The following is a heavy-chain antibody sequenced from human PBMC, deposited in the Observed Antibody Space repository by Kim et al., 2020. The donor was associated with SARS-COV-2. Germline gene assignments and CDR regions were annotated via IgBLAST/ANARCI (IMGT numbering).Heavy chain of an antibody. D-gene: IGHD6-19*01. Sequence: SVKVSCKASGFTFTSSAMQWVRQARGQRLEWIGWIVVGSGNTNYAQKFQERVTITRDMSTSTAYMELSSLRSEDTAVYYCAAPGGGWYRYYYGMDVWGKGPRSPSPQ. CDR1: GFTFTSSA. J-gene: IGHJ6*01. CDR2: IVVGSGNT. CDR3: AAPGGGWYRYYYGMDV. V-gene: IGHV1-58*02.